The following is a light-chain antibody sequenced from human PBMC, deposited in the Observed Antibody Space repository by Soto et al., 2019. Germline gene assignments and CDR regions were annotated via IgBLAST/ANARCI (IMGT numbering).Light chain of an antibody. V-gene: IGLV2-11*01. Sequence: QSALTQPRSVSGSPGQSVTISCTGTSSDVRDNDYVSWYQHHPGKAPKLMIYDVNKRPSGVPDRFSGSKSGNTASLTISGLQAEDESDYYCCLPAGTYVLFGGGTKLTVL. CDR3: CLPAGTYVL. CDR2: DVN. J-gene: IGLJ2*01. CDR1: SSDVRDNDY.